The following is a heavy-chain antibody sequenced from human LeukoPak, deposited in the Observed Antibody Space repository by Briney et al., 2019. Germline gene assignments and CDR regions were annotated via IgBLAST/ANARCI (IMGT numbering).Heavy chain of an antibody. CDR2: ISYDGSNK. Sequence: GGSLRLSCAASGFTFSSYAMHWVRQAPGKGLEWVAVISYDGSNKYYADSVKGRFTISRDNSKNTLYLQMNSLRAEVTAVYYCARGSLPLGEKTYDYWGQGTLVTVSS. J-gene: IGHJ4*02. V-gene: IGHV3-30-3*01. CDR1: GFTFSSYA. CDR3: ARGSLPLGEKTYDY. D-gene: IGHD3-16*01.